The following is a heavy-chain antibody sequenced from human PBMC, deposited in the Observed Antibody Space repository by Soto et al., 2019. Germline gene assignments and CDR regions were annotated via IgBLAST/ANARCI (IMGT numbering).Heavy chain of an antibody. Sequence: PGGSLGLSCAASGFTFSSYGMYWVRQAPGKGLEWVAAISYDGSNNYHADSVKGRFTISRDNSKSTLYLQLNSLRTEDTAVYYCAKDIVKYTYGACDYWGQGVLVTVSS. V-gene: IGHV3-30*18. CDR2: ISYDGSNN. CDR3: AKDIVKYTYGACDY. D-gene: IGHD5-18*01. CDR1: GFTFSSYG. J-gene: IGHJ4*02.